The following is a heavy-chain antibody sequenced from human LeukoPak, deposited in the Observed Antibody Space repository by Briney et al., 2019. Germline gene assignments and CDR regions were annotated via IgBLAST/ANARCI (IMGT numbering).Heavy chain of an antibody. CDR2: ISYDRSNK. CDR3: ARDAADYYDFGYFDY. Sequence: GGSLRLSCAASGFTFSSYAMHWVRQAPGKGLEWVAVISYDRSNKYYAGSVKGRFTISRDNSKNTLYLQMNSLRAEDTAVYYCARDAADYYDFGYFDYWGQGTLVTVSS. J-gene: IGHJ4*02. D-gene: IGHD3-22*01. V-gene: IGHV3-30-3*01. CDR1: GFTFSSYA.